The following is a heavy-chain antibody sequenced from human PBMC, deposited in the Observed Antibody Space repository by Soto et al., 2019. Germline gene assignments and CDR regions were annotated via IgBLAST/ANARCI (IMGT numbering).Heavy chain of an antibody. CDR1: GFTFSSYG. CDR3: AKGTPWFAELLVPSDFDY. J-gene: IGHJ4*02. D-gene: IGHD3-10*01. V-gene: IGHV3-30*18. Sequence: GGSLRLSCAASGFTFSSYGMHWVRQAPGKGLEWVAVISYDVSNKYYADSVKGRFTISRDNSKNTLYLQMNSLRAEDTAVYYCAKGTPWFAELLVPSDFDYSGQGTLVTVSS. CDR2: ISYDVSNK.